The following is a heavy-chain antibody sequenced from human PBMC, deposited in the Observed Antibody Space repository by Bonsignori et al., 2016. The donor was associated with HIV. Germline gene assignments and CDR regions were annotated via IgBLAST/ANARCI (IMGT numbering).Heavy chain of an antibody. Sequence: WIRQPPGKGLEWIGRIKSNSDGGTTDYAAPVKGRFTLSRDGSKNTLYLQMNSLKTEDTAVYYCTADPWVYYYDRGGHYRISSDKPSSNYWGHGTLVTVSS. V-gene: IGHV3-15*01. CDR2: IKSNSDGGTT. J-gene: IGHJ4*01. D-gene: IGHD3-22*01. CDR3: TADPWVYYYDRGGHYRISSDKPSSNY.